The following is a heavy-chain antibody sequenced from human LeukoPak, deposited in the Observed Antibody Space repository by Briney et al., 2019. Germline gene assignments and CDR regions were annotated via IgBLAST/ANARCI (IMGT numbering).Heavy chain of an antibody. CDR2: IKQDGSEK. Sequence: PGGSLRLSCAASGFTFSSYWMSWVRQAPGKGLEWVANIKQDGSEKYYVDSVKGRFTISRDNAKNSLYLQMNSLRAEDTAVYYCANYYGSGSYYGTFDYWGQGTLVTVSS. D-gene: IGHD3-10*01. CDR3: ANYYGSGSYYGTFDY. V-gene: IGHV3-7*01. CDR1: GFTFSSYW. J-gene: IGHJ4*02.